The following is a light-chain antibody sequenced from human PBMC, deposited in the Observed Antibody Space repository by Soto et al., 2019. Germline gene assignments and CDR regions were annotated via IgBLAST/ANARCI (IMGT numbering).Light chain of an antibody. CDR3: QQYYRLWV. Sequence: DIQMTQSPSTLSASVGDRVTITCRASQSISSWLAWYQQKPGKAPKLLIYDASSLESGVPSRFSGSGSGTEFTLTISSLQPDDFATYYCQQYYRLWVFGQGTKVDIK. CDR1: QSISSW. CDR2: DAS. J-gene: IGKJ1*01. V-gene: IGKV1-5*01.